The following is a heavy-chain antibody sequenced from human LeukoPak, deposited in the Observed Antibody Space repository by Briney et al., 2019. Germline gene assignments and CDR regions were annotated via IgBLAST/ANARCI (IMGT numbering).Heavy chain of an antibody. Sequence: GGSLRLSCAASGFTFSSYSMNWVRQAPGKGLEWVSSISSSSSYIYYADSVKGRFTISRDNAKNSLYLQMNSLRAEDTAVYYCASDRQWLVRGENYWGQGTLVTVFS. CDR2: ISSSSSYI. V-gene: IGHV3-21*01. CDR1: GFTFSSYS. CDR3: ASDRQWLVRGENY. J-gene: IGHJ4*02. D-gene: IGHD6-19*01.